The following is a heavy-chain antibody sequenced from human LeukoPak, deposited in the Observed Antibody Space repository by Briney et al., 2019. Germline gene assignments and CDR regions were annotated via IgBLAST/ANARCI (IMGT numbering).Heavy chain of an antibody. CDR3: ARDRGYFVFDY. J-gene: IGHJ4*02. Sequence: GGSLRLSCAASGFTFSRSWMTWVRQAPGKGLEWVANIKEDGGDKYYLDSVKGRFTVSRDNAKNSLYLQMNSLRDEDTAIYYCARDRGYFVFDYWGQGTLVTVSS. CDR2: IKEDGGDK. CDR1: GFTFSRSW. D-gene: IGHD3-10*01. V-gene: IGHV3-7*01.